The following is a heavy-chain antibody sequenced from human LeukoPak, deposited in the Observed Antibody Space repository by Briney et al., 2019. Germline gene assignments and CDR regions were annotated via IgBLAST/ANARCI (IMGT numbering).Heavy chain of an antibody. D-gene: IGHD6-13*01. CDR3: ARATTPDIAAAGTFDY. CDR1: GGSISSGSYY. J-gene: IGHJ4*02. CDR2: IYTSGST. V-gene: IGHV4-61*02. Sequence: SGTLSLTCTVSGGSISSGSYYWSWIRQPAGKGLGWIGRIYTSGSTNYNPSLKSRVTISVDTSKNQFSLKLSSVTAADTAVYYCARATTPDIAAAGTFDYWGQGTLVTVSS.